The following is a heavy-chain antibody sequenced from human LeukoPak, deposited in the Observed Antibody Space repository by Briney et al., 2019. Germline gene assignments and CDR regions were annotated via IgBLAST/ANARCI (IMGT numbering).Heavy chain of an antibody. CDR2: ISGDSGTT. CDR3: AKARRGGTHYSDFDF. Sequence: PGGSLRLSCAASGFNFDEYAMYWVRQAPGKGLEWVSLISGDSGTTSYADSVKGRFTISRDNSENSLNLQMKSLRSEDTALYYCAKARRGGTHYSDFDFWGQGTLVTVPS. J-gene: IGHJ4*02. CDR1: GFNFDEYA. V-gene: IGHV3-43*02. D-gene: IGHD1-26*01.